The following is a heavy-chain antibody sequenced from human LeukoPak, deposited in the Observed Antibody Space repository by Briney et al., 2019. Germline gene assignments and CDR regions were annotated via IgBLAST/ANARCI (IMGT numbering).Heavy chain of an antibody. J-gene: IGHJ3*02. V-gene: IGHV1-18*01. Sequence: ASVKVSCKPSGYTFTRYGISWVRQAPGRWRGWMGWISIYNGNANYAQKLQGRITMTTDTSPSTAYMELRSLRSDDTAVYYWASPYCSGGTCYAHDAFDIWGQGTMVSVSS. CDR2: ISIYNGNA. CDR3: ASPYCSGGTCYAHDAFDI. D-gene: IGHD2-15*01. CDR1: GYTFTRYG.